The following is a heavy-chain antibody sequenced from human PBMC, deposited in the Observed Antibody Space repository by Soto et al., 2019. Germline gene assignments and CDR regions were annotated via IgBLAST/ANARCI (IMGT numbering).Heavy chain of an antibody. CDR1: GFTFSSYA. J-gene: IGHJ4*02. CDR2: ISGSGGST. D-gene: IGHD3-3*01. CDR3: AKDKDFWSGHSYFDY. V-gene: IGHV3-23*01. Sequence: GGSLRLSCAASGFTFSSYAMSWVRQAPGKGLEWVSAISGSGGSTYYADSVKGRFTISRDNSKNTLYLQMNSLRAEDTAVYYCAKDKDFWSGHSYFDYWGQGTLVTVSS.